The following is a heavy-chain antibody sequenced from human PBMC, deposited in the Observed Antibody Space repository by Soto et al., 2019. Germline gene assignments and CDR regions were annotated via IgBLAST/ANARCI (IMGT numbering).Heavy chain of an antibody. V-gene: IGHV4-34*01. Sequence: SETPSLTCAVYGESFSGYYWSWIRQPPGKGLEWIGEINHSGSTNYNPSLKSRVTISVDTSKNQFSLKLSSVTAADTAVYYCARLMGIAARDAFDIWGQGTMFTVSS. CDR3: ARLMGIAARDAFDI. D-gene: IGHD6-6*01. CDR1: GESFSGYY. CDR2: INHSGST. J-gene: IGHJ3*02.